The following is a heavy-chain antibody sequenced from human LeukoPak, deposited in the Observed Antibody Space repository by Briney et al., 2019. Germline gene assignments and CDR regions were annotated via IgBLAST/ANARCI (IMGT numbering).Heavy chain of an antibody. CDR1: GFTFSSYG. CDR3: ARRYCSGGSCPKLDAFDI. V-gene: IGHV3-30*03. J-gene: IGHJ3*02. Sequence: GGSLRLSCAASGFTFSSYGMHWVRQAPGKGLEWVAVISYDGSNKYYADSVKGRFTISRDNAKNSLYLQMNSLRAEDTAVYYCARRYCSGGSCPKLDAFDIWGQGTMVTVSS. D-gene: IGHD2-15*01. CDR2: ISYDGSNK.